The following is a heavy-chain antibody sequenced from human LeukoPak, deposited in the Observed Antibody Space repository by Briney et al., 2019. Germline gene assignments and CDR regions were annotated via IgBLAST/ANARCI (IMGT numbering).Heavy chain of an antibody. CDR1: GGSISSSNW. CDR3: ARNPRNTIFGVVIISDAFDI. V-gene: IGHV4-4*02. D-gene: IGHD3-3*01. Sequence: SETLSLTCAVSGGSISSSNWWSWVRQPPGKGLEWIGEIYHSGSTNYNPSLKSRVTISVDKSKNQFSLKLSSVTAADTAVYYCARNPRNTIFGVVIISDAFDIWGQGTMVTVSS. J-gene: IGHJ3*02. CDR2: IYHSGST.